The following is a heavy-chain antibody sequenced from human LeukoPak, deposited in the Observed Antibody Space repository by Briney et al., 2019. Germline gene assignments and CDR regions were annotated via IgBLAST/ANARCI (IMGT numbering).Heavy chain of an antibody. CDR1: GFTFSSYG. V-gene: IGHV3-30*18. D-gene: IGHD3-22*01. J-gene: IGHJ4*02. Sequence: GGSLRLSCAASGFTFSSYGMHWVRQAPGKGPEWVAVISYDGSNKYYADSVKGRFTISRDNSKNTLYLQMNSLRAEDTAVYYCAKGDYYDSSGYLDYWGQGTLVTVSS. CDR2: ISYDGSNK. CDR3: AKGDYYDSSGYLDY.